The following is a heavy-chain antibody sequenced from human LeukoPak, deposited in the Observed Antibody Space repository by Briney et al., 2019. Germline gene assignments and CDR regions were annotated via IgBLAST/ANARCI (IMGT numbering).Heavy chain of an antibody. CDR1: GYTFTNYW. CDR3: ATTYGSGSLYYYYGMDV. Sequence: GESLKISCTGSGYTFTNYWIGWVRQMPGKGLEWMGVIYPDDSDTRYSPSFQGQVIISVDRSISTAYLQWSSLKASDTAMYYCATTYGSGSLYYYYGMDVWGQGTTVTVSS. D-gene: IGHD3-10*01. CDR2: IYPDDSDT. V-gene: IGHV5-51*01. J-gene: IGHJ6*02.